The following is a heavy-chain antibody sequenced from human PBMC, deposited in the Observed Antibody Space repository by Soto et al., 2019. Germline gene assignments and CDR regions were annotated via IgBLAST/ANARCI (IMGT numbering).Heavy chain of an antibody. CDR2: VSYYGSNK. V-gene: IGHV3-30*18. CDR3: AKVDYSGRYFDY. Sequence: QVQLVESGGGVVQPGRSLRLSCAASGFTFSSYGMHWVRQAPGKGLEWVAVVSYYGSNKYYADSVKGRFTISRDNSKNTLYLQMNSLRAEDTAVYYCAKVDYSGRYFDYWGQGTLVTVSS. J-gene: IGHJ4*02. D-gene: IGHD1-26*01. CDR1: GFTFSSYG.